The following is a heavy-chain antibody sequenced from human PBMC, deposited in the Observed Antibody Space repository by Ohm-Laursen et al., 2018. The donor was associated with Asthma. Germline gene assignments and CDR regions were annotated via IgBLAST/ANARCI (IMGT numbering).Heavy chain of an antibody. Sequence: GSLRLSCTASKFTFSNHWMNWVRQAPGKGLEWVANINPDGRETRHVDSVKGRFTISRDNAKDSLSLQMNSLRAEDTAIYYCVRDTRFAFHFWGQGTMVTVSS. CDR2: INPDGRET. CDR1: KFTFSNHW. CDR3: VRDTRFAFHF. V-gene: IGHV3-7*01. J-gene: IGHJ3*01.